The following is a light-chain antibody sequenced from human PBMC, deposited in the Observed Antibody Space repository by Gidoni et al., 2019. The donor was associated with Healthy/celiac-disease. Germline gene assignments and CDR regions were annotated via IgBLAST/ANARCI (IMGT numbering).Light chain of an antibody. V-gene: IGKV1-33*01. Sequence: DIQMTQSPSSLSASVGDTVTITWQASQDISNYLNWYQQKPEKAPQLLMYDASKLETGVPSRFSGSGSGTDFTFTISSLPPEDIATYYCQQYDTLLSFGGGTKVEIK. CDR1: QDISNY. J-gene: IGKJ4*01. CDR2: DAS. CDR3: QQYDTLLS.